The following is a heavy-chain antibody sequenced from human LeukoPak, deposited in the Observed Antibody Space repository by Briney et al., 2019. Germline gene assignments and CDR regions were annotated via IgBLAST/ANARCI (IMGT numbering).Heavy chain of an antibody. CDR1: GGSISSYY. D-gene: IGHD3-3*01. Sequence: SETLSLTCTVSGGSISSYYWSWIRQPAGKGLEWIGRIHTSGSTNYSPSLKSRVTMSVDTSKNQFSLKLSSVTAADTAVYYCARVAGYYDFWSGLGSYYYYYMDVWGKGTTVTVSS. J-gene: IGHJ6*03. V-gene: IGHV4-4*07. CDR2: IHTSGST. CDR3: ARVAGYYDFWSGLGSYYYYYMDV.